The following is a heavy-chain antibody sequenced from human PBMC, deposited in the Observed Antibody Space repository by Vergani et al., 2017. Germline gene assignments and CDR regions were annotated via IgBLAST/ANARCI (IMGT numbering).Heavy chain of an antibody. V-gene: IGHV4-31*01. Sequence: QVQLQESGPGLVKPSQTLSLTCTVSGDSLSSSDHYWSWIRQRSDKGPEWVGHIFRSGSTYYNPSLKSLLIMSVDTSKNQFSLKLTSVTAADTAMYYCARENVVIARIFDFWGQGTLVTVSS. CDR3: ARENVVIARIFDF. CDR1: GDSLSSSDHY. D-gene: IGHD2-21*01. CDR2: IFRSGST. J-gene: IGHJ4*02.